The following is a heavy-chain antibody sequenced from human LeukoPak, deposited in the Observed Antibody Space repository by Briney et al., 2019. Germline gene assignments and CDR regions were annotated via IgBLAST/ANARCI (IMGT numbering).Heavy chain of an antibody. V-gene: IGHV3-23*01. D-gene: IGHD6-13*01. Sequence: GGSLRLSCAASGFTLNGSAVHWVRQAPGKGLEWVSAITDSSTSTYYADSVKGRFTISRHNSKNTLYLQMNSLRAEDTAVYYCAKGSSSSRPYYFDYWGQGTLVTVSS. CDR2: ITDSSTST. J-gene: IGHJ4*02. CDR3: AKGSSSSRPYYFDY. CDR1: GFTLNGSA.